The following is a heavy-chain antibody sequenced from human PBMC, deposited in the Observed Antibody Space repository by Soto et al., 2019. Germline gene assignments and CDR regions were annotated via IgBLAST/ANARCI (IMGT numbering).Heavy chain of an antibody. J-gene: IGHJ5*02. CDR3: ARANRSQYIHVLYWFDP. CDR2: INHSGST. Sequence: PSETLSLTCAVYGGSFSGYYWSWIRQPPGKGLEWIGEINHSGSTNYNPSLKSRVTISVDTSKNQFSLKLSSVTAADTAVYYCARANRSQYIHVLYWFDPWGQGTLVTVSS. CDR1: GGSFSGYY. D-gene: IGHD3-16*01. V-gene: IGHV4-34*01.